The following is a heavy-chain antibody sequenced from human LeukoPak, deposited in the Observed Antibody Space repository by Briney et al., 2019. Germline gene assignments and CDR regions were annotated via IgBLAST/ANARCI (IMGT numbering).Heavy chain of an antibody. V-gene: IGHV3-21*01. Sequence: PGGSLRLSCAASGFTFSSYSMNWVRQAPGKGLEWVSYICSSSNYIYYADSVRGRFTISRDNAKNSLYLQMNSLRAEDTAVYYCARSQYYYDSGSYYFLDYWGQGTLVTVSS. D-gene: IGHD3-10*01. CDR2: ICSSSNYI. CDR3: ARSQYYYDSGSYYFLDY. CDR1: GFTFSSYS. J-gene: IGHJ4*02.